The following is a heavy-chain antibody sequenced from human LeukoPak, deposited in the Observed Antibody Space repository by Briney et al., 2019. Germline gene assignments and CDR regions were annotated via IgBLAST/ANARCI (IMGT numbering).Heavy chain of an antibody. CDR3: AGWYYDFWSGYYHANWFDP. J-gene: IGHJ5*02. CDR2: IYYSGST. D-gene: IGHD3-3*01. Sequence: SETLSLTCTVSGGSISPHYWSWVRQIPGKGLEWIRYIYYSGSTYYNPSLKSRVTISVDTSKNQFSLKLSSVTAADTAVYYCAGWYYDFWSGYYHANWFDPWGQGTLVTVSS. V-gene: IGHV4-59*11. CDR1: GGSISPHY.